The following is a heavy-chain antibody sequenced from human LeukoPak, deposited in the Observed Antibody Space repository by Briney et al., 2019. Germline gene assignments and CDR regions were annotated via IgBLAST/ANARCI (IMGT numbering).Heavy chain of an antibody. J-gene: IGHJ5*02. D-gene: IGHD2-8*01. V-gene: IGHV4-34*01. CDR3: AKNGQSGFSFDP. Sequence: PSETLSLTCAVYGGSFSGYYWSWIRQPPGKGLEWIGEINHSGSTNYNPSLKSRVTISVDTSKNQFSLKLTSVTAADTAVYYCAKNGQSGFSFDPWGQGTLVTVSS. CDR2: INHSGST. CDR1: GGSFSGYY.